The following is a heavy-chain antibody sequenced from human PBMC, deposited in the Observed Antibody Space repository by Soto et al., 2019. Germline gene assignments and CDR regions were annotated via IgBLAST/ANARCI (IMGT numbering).Heavy chain of an antibody. CDR3: AEAVGSMIIVAYDAFDI. CDR2: ISWNSGSI. J-gene: IGHJ3*02. Sequence: PGGSLRLSCAASGFTFDDYAMHWVRQAPGKGLEWVSGISWNSGSIGYADSVKGRFTISRDNAKNSLYLQMNSLRAEDTALYYSAEAVGSMIIVAYDAFDIWGQETMVTV. D-gene: IGHD3-22*01. V-gene: IGHV3-9*01. CDR1: GFTFDDYA.